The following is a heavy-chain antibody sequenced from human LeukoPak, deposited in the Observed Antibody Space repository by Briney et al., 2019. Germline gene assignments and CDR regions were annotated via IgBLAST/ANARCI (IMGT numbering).Heavy chain of an antibody. V-gene: IGHV3-30*18. J-gene: IGHJ4*02. D-gene: IGHD1-26*01. CDR2: ISYAGSNK. Sequence: GGSLRLSCAASGFTFSNYGMHWVRQAPGKGLEWVAVISYAGSNKYYAESVKGRFTISRDNSKSTVYLQMNSLRAEDTAVYYCAKELGDPDYWGQGTLVAVSS. CDR3: AKELGDPDY. CDR1: GFTFSNYG.